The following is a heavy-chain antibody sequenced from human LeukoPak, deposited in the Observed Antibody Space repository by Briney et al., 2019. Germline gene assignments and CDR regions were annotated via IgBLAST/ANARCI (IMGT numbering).Heavy chain of an antibody. V-gene: IGHV3-9*01. CDR3: AKTKVGHDFWSGLDY. J-gene: IGHJ4*02. CDR1: GFTFDDYA. D-gene: IGHD3-3*01. CDR2: ISWNSGSI. Sequence: PGRSLRLSCAASGFTFDDYAMQWVRQAPGKGLEWVSGISWNSGSISYADSVKGRFTISRDNAKNSLYLQMNSLRAEDTALYYCAKTKVGHDFWSGLDYWGQGTLVTVSS.